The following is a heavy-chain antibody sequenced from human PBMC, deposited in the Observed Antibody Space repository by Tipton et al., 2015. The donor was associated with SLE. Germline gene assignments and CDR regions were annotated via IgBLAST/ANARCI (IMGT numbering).Heavy chain of an antibody. CDR1: GFTFSDYY. CDR2: ISSSSSYT. J-gene: IGHJ4*02. D-gene: IGHD3-10*01. Sequence: SLRLSCAASGFTFSDYYMSWIRQAPGKGLEWVSYISSSSSYTNYADSVKGRFTISRDNAKNSLYLQMNSLRAEDTAVYYCARDSISMVRGVIYFDYWGQGTLVTVSS. CDR3: ARDSISMVRGVIYFDY. V-gene: IGHV3-11*06.